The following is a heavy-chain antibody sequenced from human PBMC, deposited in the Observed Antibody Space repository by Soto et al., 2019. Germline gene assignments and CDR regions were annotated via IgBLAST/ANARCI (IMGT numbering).Heavy chain of an antibody. CDR3: ARDRGRYDWRLGAGWFDP. D-gene: IGHD1-1*01. Sequence: QVQLVESGGGVVQPGRSLRLSCAASGFTFSSYAMHWVRQAPGKGLEWVAVISYDGSNKYYADSVKGRFTISRDNSKNTLYQQMNSLRAEDTAVYYCARDRGRYDWRLGAGWFDPWGQGTLVTVSS. J-gene: IGHJ5*02. CDR2: ISYDGSNK. CDR1: GFTFSSYA. V-gene: IGHV3-30-3*01.